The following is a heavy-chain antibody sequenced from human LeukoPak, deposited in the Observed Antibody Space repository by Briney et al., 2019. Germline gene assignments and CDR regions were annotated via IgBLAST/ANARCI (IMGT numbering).Heavy chain of an antibody. Sequence: GRSLRLSCAASGXTXSSYGXXXXRXAPGKGLEWVAVIWYDGSKKYYADPVNGRFTLSKDNSKKTLYLKMNSLRAEDTAVYYCARDWATVTTSFDYWGQGTLVTVYS. J-gene: IGHJ4*02. V-gene: IGHV3-33*01. CDR1: GXTXSSYG. CDR3: ARDWATVTTSFDY. CDR2: IWYDGSKK. D-gene: IGHD4-17*01.